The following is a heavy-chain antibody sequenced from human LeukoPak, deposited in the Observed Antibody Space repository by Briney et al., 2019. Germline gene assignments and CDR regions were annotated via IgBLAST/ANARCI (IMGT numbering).Heavy chain of an antibody. CDR3: AREKAAAGFDY. Sequence: PSETLSLTCTVSGGSISIYYWSWIRQPPGKGLEWIGYIYYSGSTNYNPSLKSRVTISVDTSKNQFSLKLSSVTAADTDVYYCAREKAAAGFDYWGQGTLVTVSS. D-gene: IGHD6-13*01. CDR2: IYYSGST. J-gene: IGHJ4*02. V-gene: IGHV4-59*01. CDR1: GGSISIYY.